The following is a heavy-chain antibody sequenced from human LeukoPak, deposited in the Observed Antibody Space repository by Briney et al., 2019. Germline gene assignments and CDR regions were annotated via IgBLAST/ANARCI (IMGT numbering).Heavy chain of an antibody. D-gene: IGHD2-21*02. CDR3: ASTPILRSQPP. CDR1: GFTFSSYS. CDR2: ISSSSSYI. J-gene: IGHJ4*02. V-gene: IGHV3-21*01. Sequence: GGSLRLSCAASGFTFSSYSMNWVRQAQGKGLEWVSSISSSSSYIYYADSVKGRFTISRDNAENSLYLQMNSLRAEDTAVYYCASTPILRSQPPWGQGTLVTVSS.